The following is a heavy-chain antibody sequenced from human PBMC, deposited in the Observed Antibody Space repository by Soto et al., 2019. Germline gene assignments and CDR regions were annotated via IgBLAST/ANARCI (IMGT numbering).Heavy chain of an antibody. CDR3: ARERGTYYDFWSGYHLDY. V-gene: IGHV4-59*01. CDR2: IYYSGST. Sequence: SETLSLTCTVSGGSISSYYWRWIRQPPGKGLEWIGYIYYSGSTNYNPSLKSRVTISVDTSKNQFSLKLSSVTAADTAVYYCARERGTYYDFWSGYHLDYWGRGTLVTVSS. J-gene: IGHJ4*02. D-gene: IGHD3-3*01. CDR1: GGSISSYY.